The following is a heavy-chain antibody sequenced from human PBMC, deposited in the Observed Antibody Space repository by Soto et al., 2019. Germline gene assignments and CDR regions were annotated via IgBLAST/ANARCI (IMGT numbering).Heavy chain of an antibody. D-gene: IGHD3-10*01. V-gene: IGHV1-18*04. Sequence: ASVKVSCKASGYTFTSYGISWVRQAPGQGLEWMGWISAYNGNTNYAQKLQGRVTMTTDTSTSTAYMELRSLRSDDTTVYYCARGSTMVRGVIWGSGYYYYYGIDVCGQGTTVTVSS. CDR1: GYTFTSYG. CDR2: ISAYNGNT. CDR3: ARGSTMVRGVIWGSGYYYYYGIDV. J-gene: IGHJ6*02.